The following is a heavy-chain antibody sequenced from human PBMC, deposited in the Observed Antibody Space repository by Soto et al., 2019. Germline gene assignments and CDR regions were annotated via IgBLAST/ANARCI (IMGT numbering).Heavy chain of an antibody. J-gene: IGHJ5*02. V-gene: IGHV1-18*01. Sequence: QVQLVQSGAEVKKPGASVKVSCKASGYTFISYGISWVRQAPGQGLEWMGWISAYNGNTNYAQKFQGRVTMTKDTSTITAYMELRSLRSDDTAVYYCARDGQGAATETYDPWGQGTLVTVSS. CDR1: GYTFISYG. CDR3: ARDGQGAATETYDP. CDR2: ISAYNGNT. D-gene: IGHD3-16*01.